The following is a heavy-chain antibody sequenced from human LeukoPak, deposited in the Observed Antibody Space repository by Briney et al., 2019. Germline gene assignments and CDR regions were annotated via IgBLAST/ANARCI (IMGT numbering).Heavy chain of an antibody. J-gene: IGHJ4*02. CDR2: IYSGGST. D-gene: IGHD4-17*01. V-gene: IGHV3-53*04. CDR3: ARGWGSNDYGDYVSLPSY. CDR1: GFTVSSNY. Sequence: GGSLRLSCAASGFTVSSNYMSWVRQAPGKGLEWVSVIYSGGSTYYADSVKGRFTISRHNSKNTLYLQMNSLRAEDTAVYYCARGWGSNDYGDYVSLPSYWGQGTLVTVSS.